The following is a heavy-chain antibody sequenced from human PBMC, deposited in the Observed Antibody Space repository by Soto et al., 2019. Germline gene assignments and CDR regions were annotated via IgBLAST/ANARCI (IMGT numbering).Heavy chain of an antibody. Sequence: PGGSLRLSCAASGFTFSSYAMHWVRQAPGKGLEWVAVISYDGSNKYYADSVKGRFTISRDNSKNTLYLQMNSLRAEDTAVYYCARELTFYGYSYGYQGYYGMDVWGQGTTATVSS. V-gene: IGHV3-30-3*01. CDR3: ARELTFYGYSYGYQGYYGMDV. J-gene: IGHJ6*02. CDR2: ISYDGSNK. D-gene: IGHD5-18*01. CDR1: GFTFSSYA.